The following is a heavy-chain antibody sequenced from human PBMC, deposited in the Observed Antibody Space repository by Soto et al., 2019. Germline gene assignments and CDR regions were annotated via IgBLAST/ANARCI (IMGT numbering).Heavy chain of an antibody. CDR3: ARVVAVAGRDNCHGWGV. Sequence: SVKVSCKVSGGTFSNYAIDWVRLAPGHGLEWMGGIVPIFGTTYYTQKFQGRATIIADDSTTTAYLEMSSLRSEDTAIYYCARVVAVAGRDNCHGWGVWGEGTAVHVSS. V-gene: IGHV1-69*13. J-gene: IGHJ6*04. CDR1: GGTFSNYA. D-gene: IGHD6-19*01. CDR2: IVPIFGTT.